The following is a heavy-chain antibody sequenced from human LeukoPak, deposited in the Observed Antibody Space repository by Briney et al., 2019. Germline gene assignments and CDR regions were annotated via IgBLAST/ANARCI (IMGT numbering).Heavy chain of an antibody. CDR2: INPNSGGT. J-gene: IGHJ4*02. Sequence: ASVKVSCKASGYTFTGYYMHWVRQAPGQGLEWMGWINPNSGGTNYAQKFQGRVTMTGDTSTSTVYMELSSLRSEDTAVYYCARDLAFNTVMGDYWGQGTLVTVSS. CDR1: GYTFTGYY. D-gene: IGHD3-3*02. V-gene: IGHV1-2*02. CDR3: ARDLAFNTVMGDY.